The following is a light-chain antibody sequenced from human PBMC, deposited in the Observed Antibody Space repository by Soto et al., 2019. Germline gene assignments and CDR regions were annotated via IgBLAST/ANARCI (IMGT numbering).Light chain of an antibody. CDR2: DVN. J-gene: IGLJ1*01. CDR1: SSDVGGHKY. V-gene: IGLV2-11*01. CDR3: CSYAGSYTFV. Sequence: QSALTQPRSVSGSPGQSVTISCTGTSSDVGGHKYVSWYQQHPGKAPKFMIYDVNKRPSGVPDRFSGSKSGNTASLTISGLQAEDEADYYCCSYAGSYTFVFGTGTKV.